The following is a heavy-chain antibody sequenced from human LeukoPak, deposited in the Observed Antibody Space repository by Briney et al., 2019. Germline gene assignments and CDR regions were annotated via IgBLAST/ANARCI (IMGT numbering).Heavy chain of an antibody. CDR1: GDSVSSNSAA. V-gene: IGHV6-1*01. D-gene: IGHD1-7*01. CDR2: TYCRSKWFN. CDR3: ARECEYNWKYCWFDP. J-gene: IGHJ5*02. Sequence: SQTLSLTCAISGDSVSSNSAAWNWIRQSPSRGLEWLGRTYCRSKWFNDYAVSVKSRITINPDASKNQFSLQLNSVTPEDTAVYYCARECEYNWKYCWFDPWGQGTLVTVSS.